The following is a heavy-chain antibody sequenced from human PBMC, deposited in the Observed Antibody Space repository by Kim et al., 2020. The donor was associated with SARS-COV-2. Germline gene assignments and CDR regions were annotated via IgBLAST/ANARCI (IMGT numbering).Heavy chain of an antibody. CDR3: AQVRWELRSYF. Sequence: GGSLRLSCAASGSTFRSYAKSWVRQAPAKGLEWVSAIENDEDYTFYADSVKGRFTISRDTSKNTLYLQMNSLRADDTGVYYCAQVRWELRSYFWHQG. CDR2: IENDEDYT. CDR1: GSTFRSYA. J-gene: IGHJ4*02. V-gene: IGHV3-23*01. D-gene: IGHD1-26*01.